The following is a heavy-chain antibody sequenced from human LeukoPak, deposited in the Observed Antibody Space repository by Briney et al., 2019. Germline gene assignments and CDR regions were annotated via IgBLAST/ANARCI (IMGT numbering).Heavy chain of an antibody. V-gene: IGHV1-69*04. Sequence: ASVKVSCKASGGTFSSYAISWVRQAPGQGLEWMGRIIPILGIANYAQKFQGRVTITADKSTSTAYMELSSLRSEDTAVYYCAREKVGRWFDPWGQGTLVIVSS. CDR2: IIPILGIA. CDR1: GGTFSSYA. CDR3: AREKVGRWFDP. J-gene: IGHJ5*02. D-gene: IGHD1-26*01.